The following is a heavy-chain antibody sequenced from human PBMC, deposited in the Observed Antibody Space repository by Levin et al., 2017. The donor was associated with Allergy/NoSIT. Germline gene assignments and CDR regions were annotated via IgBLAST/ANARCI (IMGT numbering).Heavy chain of an antibody. V-gene: IGHV3-30-3*01. CDR2: ISDDGSSK. CDR1: GFTFSNYA. Sequence: GGSLRLSCAASGFTFSNYAMHWVRQAPGKGLEWVGVISDDGSSKFYIDSVKGRFTISRDNSKNTLYLQMNSLRAEDTALYYCVREIAEEGTWGQGTLVIVSS. CDR3: VREIAEEGT. J-gene: IGHJ4*02. D-gene: IGHD1-1*01.